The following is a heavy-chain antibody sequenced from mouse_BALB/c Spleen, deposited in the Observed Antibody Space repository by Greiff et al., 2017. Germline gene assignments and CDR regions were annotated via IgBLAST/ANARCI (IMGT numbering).Heavy chain of an antibody. CDR3: ARLGGSTMITTDPFAY. CDR1: GFTFSSYT. Sequence: EVKLMESGGGLVKPGGSLKLSCAASGFTFSSYTMSWVRQTPGKRLEWVATISSGGGNTYYPDSVKGRFTISRDNAKNNLYLQMSSLRSEDTALYYCARLGGSTMITTDPFAYWGQGTLVTVSA. V-gene: IGHV5-9*03. CDR2: ISSGGGNT. J-gene: IGHJ3*01. D-gene: IGHD2-4*01.